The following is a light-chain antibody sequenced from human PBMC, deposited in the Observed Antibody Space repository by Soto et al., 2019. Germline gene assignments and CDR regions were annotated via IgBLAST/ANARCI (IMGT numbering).Light chain of an antibody. CDR2: CAS. CDR3: QQYGSSPVT. J-gene: IGKJ2*01. Sequence: EIVLTQSPGTLSLSPGERATLSCRASQSVSSSYLAWYQQKPGQAPRLLIYCASSRDTGIPARFSGSGSGTDVTLNISRLEPEDFAVYYCQQYGSSPVTFGQGTKMEIK. V-gene: IGKV3-20*01. CDR1: QSVSSSY.